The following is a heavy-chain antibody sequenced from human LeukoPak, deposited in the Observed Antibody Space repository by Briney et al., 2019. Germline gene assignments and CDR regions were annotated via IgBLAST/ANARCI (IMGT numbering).Heavy chain of an antibody. V-gene: IGHV3-74*01. CDR2: INSDGSST. J-gene: IGHJ3*02. Sequence: GGSLRLSCAATGFNFSNYWMHWVRQGPGKGLVWVSRINSDGSSTSYADSVKGRFTISRDNAKNTLYVQMNSLRAEDTAVYYCSTGSGHAFDIWGRGTMVTVSS. CDR3: STGSGHAFDI. D-gene: IGHD3-10*01. CDR1: GFNFSNYW.